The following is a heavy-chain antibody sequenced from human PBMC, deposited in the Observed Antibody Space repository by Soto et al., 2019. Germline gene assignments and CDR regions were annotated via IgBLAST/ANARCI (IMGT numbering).Heavy chain of an antibody. D-gene: IGHD2-21*02. CDR3: ARDIRAGGGDTLWAFDI. Sequence: SETLSLTCTVSGGSISSGGYYWSWIRQHPGKGLEWIGYIYYSGSTYYNPSLKSRVTISVDTSKNQFSLKLSSVTAADTAVYYCARDIRAGGGDTLWAFDIWGQGTMVT. CDR2: IYYSGST. CDR1: GGSISSGGYY. J-gene: IGHJ3*02. V-gene: IGHV4-31*03.